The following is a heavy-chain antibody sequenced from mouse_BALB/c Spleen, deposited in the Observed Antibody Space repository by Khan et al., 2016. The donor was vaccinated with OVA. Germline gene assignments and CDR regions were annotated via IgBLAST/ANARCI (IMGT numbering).Heavy chain of an antibody. Sequence: QVQLQQSGAELVKPGTSVKLSCKTSGYTFPSYWIQWVKPRPGQGLGWIGQIFPGTGTTYYNENFKDKATLTVATSSNSAYMQLTSLTSEDSAVYFGARGYFGNYEFVYWGQGTLVTVSP. V-gene: IGHV1S132*01. CDR1: GYTFPSYW. CDR2: IFPGTGTT. CDR3: ARGYFGNYEFVY. D-gene: IGHD2-1*01. J-gene: IGHJ3*01.